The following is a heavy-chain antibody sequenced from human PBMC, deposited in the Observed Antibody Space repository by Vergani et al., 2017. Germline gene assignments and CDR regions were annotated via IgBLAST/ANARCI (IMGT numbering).Heavy chain of an antibody. CDR2: ISSRGSTI. D-gene: IGHD4-23*01. CDR3: ARDVNYGGNSGSYYYGMDV. CDR1: GFTFSDYY. V-gene: IGHV3-11*04. Sequence: QVQLVESGGGVVQPGRSLRLSCAASGFTFSDYYMSWIRQAPGKGLECVSYISSRGSTIYYADSVKGRFTSSRDNAKNSLYLQMNRLRAEDTAVYYCARDVNYGGNSGSYYYGMDVWGQGTTVTVSS. J-gene: IGHJ6*02.